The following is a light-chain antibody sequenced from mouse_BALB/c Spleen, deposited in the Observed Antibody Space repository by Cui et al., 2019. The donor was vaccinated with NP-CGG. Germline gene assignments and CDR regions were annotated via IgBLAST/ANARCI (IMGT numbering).Light chain of an antibody. J-gene: IGLJ1*01. CDR1: TGTVTTSNY. Sequence: VVIQESALTTSPGETVTLTCRSSTGTVTTSNYANWVQEKPDHLFTGLIGGTNNRAPGVPARFSGSLIGDKAALTITGAQTEDEAIYFCALWYSNHWVFGGGTKLTVL. V-gene: IGLV1*01. CDR2: GTN. CDR3: ALWYSNHWV.